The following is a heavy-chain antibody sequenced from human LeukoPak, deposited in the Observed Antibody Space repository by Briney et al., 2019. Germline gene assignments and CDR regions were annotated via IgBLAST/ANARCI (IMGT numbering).Heavy chain of an antibody. CDR1: GFTFSSYA. Sequence: GRSLRLSCAASGFTFSSYAMLWVRQAPGKGLEWVAVISYDGSNKYYADSVKGRFTISRDNSKNTLYLQMNSLRAEDTAVYYCARDYCSSTSCYTFSDAFDIWGQGTMVTVSS. V-gene: IGHV3-30-3*01. CDR3: ARDYCSSTSCYTFSDAFDI. J-gene: IGHJ3*02. CDR2: ISYDGSNK. D-gene: IGHD2-2*02.